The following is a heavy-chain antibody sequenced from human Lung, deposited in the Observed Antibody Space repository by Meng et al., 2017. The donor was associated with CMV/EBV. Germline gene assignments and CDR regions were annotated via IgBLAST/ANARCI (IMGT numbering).Heavy chain of an antibody. CDR3: ARDVSPRSSVYFAIYYFYALDV. D-gene: IGHD5/OR15-5a*01. CDR2: ISNGGAYI. Sequence: GGSXRLXXAASGFMFSDYSMNWVRQAPGKGLEWVSSISNGGAYIYYADSVKGRFTISRDNAQNSLYLQMNSLRAEDTAVYYCARDVSPRSSVYFAIYYFYALDVWXQGTTVTVSS. CDR1: GFMFSDYS. V-gene: IGHV3-21*01. J-gene: IGHJ6*02.